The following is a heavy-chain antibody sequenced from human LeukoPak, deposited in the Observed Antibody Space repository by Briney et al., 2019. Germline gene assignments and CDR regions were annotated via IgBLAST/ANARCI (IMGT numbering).Heavy chain of an antibody. J-gene: IGHJ4*02. Sequence: ASVKVSCKASGYTFTSYGISWVRQAPGQGLEWMGWISAYNGNTNYAQKFQGRVTMTRDTSIRTAYMELSRLRSDDTAVYYCARVDDFWSGYYQPYYFDYWGQGTLVTVSS. CDR1: GYTFTSYG. D-gene: IGHD3-3*01. CDR2: ISAYNGNT. CDR3: ARVDDFWSGYYQPYYFDY. V-gene: IGHV1-18*01.